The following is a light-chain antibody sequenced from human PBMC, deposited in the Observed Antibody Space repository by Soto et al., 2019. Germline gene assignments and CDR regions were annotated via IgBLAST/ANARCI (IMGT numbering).Light chain of an antibody. J-gene: IGKJ3*01. CDR1: QTLTNNY. CDR3: QQYGSSPLFT. V-gene: IGKV3-20*01. Sequence: EIVLTQSPGTLSLSPGERATLSCRASQTLTNNYLAWYQQKPGQAPRLLIFGASSRATDIPDRFGGSGSGTDFTLTISSLEPEDFAVYYCQQYGSSPLFTFGPGTKVDFK. CDR2: GAS.